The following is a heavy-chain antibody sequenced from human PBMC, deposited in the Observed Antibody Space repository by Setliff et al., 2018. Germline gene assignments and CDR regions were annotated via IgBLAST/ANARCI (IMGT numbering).Heavy chain of an antibody. CDR3: ARDREGDGNYYMDV. V-gene: IGHV3-20*04. Sequence: ETLSLSCAASRFTFDDYGMSWVRQVPGKGLEWVSGIDWNGGSPAYADSVKGRFIISRDNAKNTVYLQMNSLRAEDTAVYYCARDREGDGNYYMDVWGKGTTVTVSS. D-gene: IGHD1-1*01. CDR1: RFTFDDYG. CDR2: IDWNGGSP. J-gene: IGHJ6*03.